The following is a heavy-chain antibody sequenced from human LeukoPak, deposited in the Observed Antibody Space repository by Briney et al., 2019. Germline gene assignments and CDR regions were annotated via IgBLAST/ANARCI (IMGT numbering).Heavy chain of an antibody. J-gene: IGHJ4*02. CDR1: GFTFSSYA. Sequence: GGSLRLSCAASGFTFSSYAMSWVRQAPGKGLEWVGRIRSTPDGGATDYAAPVKGRFTISRDDSKNTLYLQVSSLRTEDTAVYYCATDLHFGYCTATSCANYWGQGTLVTVSS. V-gene: IGHV3-15*01. D-gene: IGHD2-2*03. CDR3: ATDLHFGYCTATSCANY. CDR2: IRSTPDGGAT.